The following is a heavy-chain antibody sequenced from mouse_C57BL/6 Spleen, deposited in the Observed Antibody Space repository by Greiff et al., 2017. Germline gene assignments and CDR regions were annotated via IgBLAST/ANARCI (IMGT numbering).Heavy chain of an antibody. D-gene: IGHD1-1*01. V-gene: IGHV1-50*01. CDR2: IDPSDSYT. CDR1: GYTFTSYW. Sequence: VQLQQPGAELVKPGASVTLSCKASGYTFTSYWMQWVKQRPGQGLEWIGEIDPSDSYTNYNQQFKGKATLTVEPSSSTAYMQLSSLTSDDSAVYYCARSITTVVHFDYWGQGTTLTVSS. J-gene: IGHJ2*01. CDR3: ARSITTVVHFDY.